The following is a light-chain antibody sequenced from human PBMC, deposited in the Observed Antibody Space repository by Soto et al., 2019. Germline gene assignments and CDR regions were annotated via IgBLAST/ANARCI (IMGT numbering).Light chain of an antibody. CDR3: LKHNSDPWT. CDR1: QGIRND. Sequence: DIQMTQSPSSLSASVGDRVTITCRASQGIRNDLGWYQQKPGKAPKRLIYAASSLESGDSLRFSGSGYGTEFSLTISSLHPEDFATYYCLKHNSDPWTYGQGTKVEIK. CDR2: AAS. V-gene: IGKV1-17*01. J-gene: IGKJ1*01.